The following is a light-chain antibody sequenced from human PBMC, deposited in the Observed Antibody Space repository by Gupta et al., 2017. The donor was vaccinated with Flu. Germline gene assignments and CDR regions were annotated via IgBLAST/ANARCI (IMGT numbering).Light chain of an antibody. V-gene: IGKV2-28*01. CDR3: MQALQTRT. J-gene: IGKJ1*01. CDR1: QSLLHSDGYNY. CDR2: LGS. Sequence: IVMTQSPLSLPVTPGEPASSSCRSSQSLLHSDGYNYLDWYLQKPGQSPQLLVYLGSNRASGVPDRFSGSGSGTDFTLKISRVEAEDVGVYYCMQALQTRTFGQGTKVEIK.